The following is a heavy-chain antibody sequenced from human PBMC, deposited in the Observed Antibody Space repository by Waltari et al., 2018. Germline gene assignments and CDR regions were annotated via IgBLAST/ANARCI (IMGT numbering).Heavy chain of an antibody. CDR3: ARDRGASYYDFWSGHIDY. J-gene: IGHJ4*02. CDR1: GGSISSGSYY. CDR2: IYTSGST. D-gene: IGHD3-3*01. Sequence: QVQLQESGPGLVKPSQTLSLTCTVSGGSISSGSYYWSWIRQPAGKGLEWIGRIYTSGSTNYNPSLKSRVTISVDTSKNQFSLKLSSVTAADTAVYYCARDRGASYYDFWSGHIDYWGQGTLVTVSS. V-gene: IGHV4-61*02.